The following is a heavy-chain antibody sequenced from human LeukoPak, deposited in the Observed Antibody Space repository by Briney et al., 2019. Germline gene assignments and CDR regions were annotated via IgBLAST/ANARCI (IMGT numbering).Heavy chain of an antibody. Sequence: GSLRLSCAASGFTFSSYEMHWVRQAPGKGLEWVSYISSSGSTIYYADSVKGRFTISRDDSKNTLYLQMNSLRPEDTAVYYCARSYYSDYVVDYWGQGTLVTVSS. CDR2: ISSSGSTI. CDR3: ARSYYSDYVVDY. J-gene: IGHJ4*02. D-gene: IGHD4-11*01. V-gene: IGHV3-48*03. CDR1: GFTFSSYE.